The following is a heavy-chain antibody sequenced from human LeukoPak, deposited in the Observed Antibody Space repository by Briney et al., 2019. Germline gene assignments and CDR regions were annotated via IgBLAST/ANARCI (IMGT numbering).Heavy chain of an antibody. CDR2: INPSGGST. D-gene: IGHD6-19*01. Sequence: GASVKVSCKASGYTFTSYYMHWVRQAPGQGLEWMGIINPSGGSTSYAQKFQGRVTMTRDTSTSTVYMELSSLRSEDTAVYYCAKLYSSGWPLECMDVWGQGTTVTVSS. J-gene: IGHJ6*02. CDR3: AKLYSSGWPLECMDV. V-gene: IGHV1-46*01. CDR1: GYTFTSYY.